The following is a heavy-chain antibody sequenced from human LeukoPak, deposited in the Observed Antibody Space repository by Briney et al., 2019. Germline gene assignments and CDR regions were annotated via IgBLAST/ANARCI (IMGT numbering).Heavy chain of an antibody. CDR2: TSGDGGST. CDR3: ATRGYSYALDY. D-gene: IGHD5-18*01. J-gene: IGHJ4*02. Sequence: PGGSLRLSCAASGFTFDDYAMHWVRQAPGKGLEWVSLTSGDGGSTYYADSVKGRFTISRDNSKNSLYLQMNSLRTEDTALYYCATRGYSYALDYWGQGTLVTVSS. V-gene: IGHV3-43*02. CDR1: GFTFDDYA.